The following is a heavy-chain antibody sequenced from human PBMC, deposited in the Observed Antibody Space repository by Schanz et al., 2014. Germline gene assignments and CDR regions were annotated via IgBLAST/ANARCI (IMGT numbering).Heavy chain of an antibody. D-gene: IGHD5-12*01. J-gene: IGHJ4*02. CDR3: TKERGYIY. Sequence: EVQVVESGGGLVQPGGSLRLSCAASGFTFSDHHMDWVRQAPGKGLEWVSAISGSGGSTNYADSVKGRFTISRDNSKNTVYLQMNSLRAEDTAVYYCTKERGYIYWGQGTLVTVSS. CDR2: ISGSGGST. CDR1: GFTFSDHH. V-gene: IGHV3-23*04.